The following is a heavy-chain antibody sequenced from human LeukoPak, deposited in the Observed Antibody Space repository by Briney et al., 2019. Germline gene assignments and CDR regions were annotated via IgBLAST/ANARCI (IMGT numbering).Heavy chain of an antibody. CDR3: AHRRDSSGYQYRYWFAP. CDR1: GFSLTTSGVG. CDR2: INWDDQK. D-gene: IGHD3-22*01. V-gene: IGHV2-5*02. Sequence: GSCPTLLNPTQTLTLTCTFSGFSLTTSGVGVGWIRQPPAKALESLALINWDDQKVYSPSLQSRLSITKDTYKNQVVLTMTNVDPVDTATYYCAHRRDSSGYQYRYWFAPWGQGTLVTVSS. J-gene: IGHJ5*02.